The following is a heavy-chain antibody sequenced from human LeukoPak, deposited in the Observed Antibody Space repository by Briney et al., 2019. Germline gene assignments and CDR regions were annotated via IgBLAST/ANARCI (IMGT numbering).Heavy chain of an antibody. Sequence: GGSLRLSCAASGFTFSSYGMHWVRQAPGKGLEWLTFIRYDGSETYSADSVQGRFTVSRDNSKNTLYLQMTSLRPEDTAVYFCAKDMCVAGYGNFHYYGMDVWGQGTTVTVSS. CDR2: IRYDGSET. CDR1: GFTFSSYG. CDR3: AKDMCVAGYGNFHYYGMDV. J-gene: IGHJ6*02. D-gene: IGHD5-18*01. V-gene: IGHV3-30*02.